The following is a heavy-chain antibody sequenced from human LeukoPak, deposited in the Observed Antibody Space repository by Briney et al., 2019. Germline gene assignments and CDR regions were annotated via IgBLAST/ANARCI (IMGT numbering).Heavy chain of an antibody. Sequence: GGSLRLSCAASGFTFSSYGMHWVRQAPGRGLEWVAFIRYDGSNKYYADSVKGGFTISRDNSKNTLYLQMNSLRAEDTAVYYCAKSSTFYYYYSMDVWGKGTTVTVSS. J-gene: IGHJ6*03. CDR3: AKSSTFYYYYSMDV. CDR1: GFTFSSYG. CDR2: IRYDGSNK. V-gene: IGHV3-30*02.